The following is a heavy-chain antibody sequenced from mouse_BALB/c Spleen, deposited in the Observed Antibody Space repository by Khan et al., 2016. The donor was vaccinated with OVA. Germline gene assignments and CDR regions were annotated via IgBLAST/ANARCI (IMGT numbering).Heavy chain of an antibody. CDR1: GFTFSGFG. D-gene: IGHD2-3*01. V-gene: IGHV5-17*02. J-gene: IGHJ2*01. CDR2: ISSGSNTI. Sequence: EVGLVESGGGLVQPGGSRKLSCAASGFTFSGFGMHWVRQAPEKGLEWVAFISSGSNTIYYADTVKGRFTIPRDNPKKTLFLQMTSLKSEDTAVYFCARTGYYYFNYWGQGTTLTVSS. CDR3: ARTGYYYFNY.